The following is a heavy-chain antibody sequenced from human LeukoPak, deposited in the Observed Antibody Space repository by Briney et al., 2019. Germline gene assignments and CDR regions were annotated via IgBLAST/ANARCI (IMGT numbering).Heavy chain of an antibody. D-gene: IGHD3-10*01. V-gene: IGHV4-39*07. CDR3: AVSLWFGDQTPDY. Sequence: KPSETLSLTCTVSGGSISSSSYYWGWIRQPPGKGLEWIGEIYHSGSTNYNPSLKSRVTISVDKSKNQFSLKLSSVTAADTAVYYCAVSLWFGDQTPDYWGQGTLVTVSS. J-gene: IGHJ4*02. CDR2: IYHSGST. CDR1: GGSISSSSYY.